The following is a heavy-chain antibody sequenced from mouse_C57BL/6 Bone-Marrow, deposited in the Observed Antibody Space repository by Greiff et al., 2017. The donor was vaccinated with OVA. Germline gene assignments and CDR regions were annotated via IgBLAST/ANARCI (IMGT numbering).Heavy chain of an antibody. Sequence: EVKLMESGGGLVQPGESLKLSCESNEYEFPSHDMSWVRKTPEKRLELVAAINSDGGSTYYPDTMERRFIISRDNTKKTLYLQMSSLRSEDTALYYCARPRDSSGYVRYAMDYWGQGTSVTVSS. J-gene: IGHJ4*01. CDR1: EYEFPSHD. V-gene: IGHV5-2*01. CDR2: INSDGGST. D-gene: IGHD3-2*02. CDR3: ARPRDSSGYVRYAMDY.